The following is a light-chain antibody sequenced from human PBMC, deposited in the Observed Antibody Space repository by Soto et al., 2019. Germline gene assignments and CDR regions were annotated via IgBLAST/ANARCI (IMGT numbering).Light chain of an antibody. Sequence: QSVLTQTASVSGSPGQSITISCTGTSSDVGGYNFVSWYQQHPGKAPKLIIHEVTNRPSGVSARFSGSKSGNTAFLTISGLQPEDEAVYYCCSHSSSITWMFGGGTKLTVL. CDR1: SSDVGGYNF. CDR3: CSHSSSITWM. J-gene: IGLJ3*02. CDR2: EVT. V-gene: IGLV2-14*03.